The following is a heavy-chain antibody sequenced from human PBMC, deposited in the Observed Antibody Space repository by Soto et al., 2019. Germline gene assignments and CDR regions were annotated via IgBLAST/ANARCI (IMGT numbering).Heavy chain of an antibody. J-gene: IGHJ6*02. D-gene: IGHD6-19*01. CDR3: ARQYSSGWYGYYYGMDV. CDR2: ISAYNGNT. Sequence: QVQLVQSGAEAKKPGASVKVSCKASGYTFTSYGISWVRQAPGQGLEWMGWISAYNGNTNYAQKLQGRVTMTTDTSTSTAYMELRSLRSDDTAVYYCARQYSSGWYGYYYGMDVWGQGTTVTVSS. V-gene: IGHV1-18*01. CDR1: GYTFTSYG.